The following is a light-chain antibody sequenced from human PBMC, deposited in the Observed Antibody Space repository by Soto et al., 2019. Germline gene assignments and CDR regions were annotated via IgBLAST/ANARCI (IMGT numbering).Light chain of an antibody. Sequence: DIVMTHSPLSLPVTPGEPASISCSSSQSLLHSNGYNYLDWYLQKPGQSPQLLIYLGSNRASGVPDRFSGSGSGTDFTLKISRVEAEDVGVYYCMQALQFTFGQGTRLEIK. J-gene: IGKJ5*01. CDR1: QSLLHSNGYNY. V-gene: IGKV2-28*01. CDR3: MQALQFT. CDR2: LGS.